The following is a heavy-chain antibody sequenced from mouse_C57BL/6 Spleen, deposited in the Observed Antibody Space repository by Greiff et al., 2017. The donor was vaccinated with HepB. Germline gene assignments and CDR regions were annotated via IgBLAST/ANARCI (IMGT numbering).Heavy chain of an antibody. D-gene: IGHD1-1*01. V-gene: IGHV1-52*01. CDR3: ARGYYGSSYDWYFDV. CDR2: IDPSDSET. CDR1: GYTFTSYW. J-gene: IGHJ1*03. Sequence: VKLQQPGAELVRPGSSVKLSCKASGYTFTSYWMHWVKQRPIQGLEWIGNIDPSDSETHYNQKFKDKATLTVDKSSSTAYMQLSSLTSEDSAVYYCARGYYGSSYDWYFDVWGTGTTVTVSS.